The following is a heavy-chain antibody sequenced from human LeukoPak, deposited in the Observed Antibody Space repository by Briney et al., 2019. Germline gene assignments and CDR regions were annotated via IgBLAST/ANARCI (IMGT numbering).Heavy chain of an antibody. J-gene: IGHJ4*02. Sequence: GASVKVSCKASGGAFSSYAISWVRQAPGQGLEWMGRIITIFGTANYAQKFQGRVTITTDESTSTAYMELSSLRSEDTAVYYCARAYYDYVWGSYRTPFDWGQGTLVTVSS. CDR2: IITIFGTA. CDR3: ARAYYDYVWGSYRTPFD. D-gene: IGHD3-16*01. V-gene: IGHV1-69*05. CDR1: GGAFSSYA.